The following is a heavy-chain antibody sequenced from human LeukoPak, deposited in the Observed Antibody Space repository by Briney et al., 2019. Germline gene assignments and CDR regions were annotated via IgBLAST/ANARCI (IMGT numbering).Heavy chain of an antibody. CDR3: ARGKNRYYYDSSGYYND. V-gene: IGHV1-8*01. CDR1: GYTLTTYE. CDR2: MNPNSGNT. D-gene: IGHD3-22*01. Sequence: ASVKVSCKASGYTLTTYEINWVRQATGQGLEWMGWMNPNSGNTGYAQNFQGRVTMTRNTSISTAYMELISLRSEDTAVYYCARGKNRYYYDSSGYYNDWGQGTLVTVSS. J-gene: IGHJ4*02.